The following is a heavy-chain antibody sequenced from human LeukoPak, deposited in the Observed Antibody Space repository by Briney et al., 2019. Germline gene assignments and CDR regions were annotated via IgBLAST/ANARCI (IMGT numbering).Heavy chain of an antibody. CDR2: INYSGST. CDR1: GGSISTYY. J-gene: IGHJ4*02. V-gene: IGHV4-59*04. CDR3: ARYVVYGSGKYYFDY. Sequence: SETLSLTCTVSGGSISTYYWSWIRQPPGKGLEWIASINYSGSTYYNPSLKSRVTISVDTSENQFSLKLSSVTAADTAVYYCARYVVYGSGKYYFDYWGQGTLVTVSS. D-gene: IGHD3-10*01.